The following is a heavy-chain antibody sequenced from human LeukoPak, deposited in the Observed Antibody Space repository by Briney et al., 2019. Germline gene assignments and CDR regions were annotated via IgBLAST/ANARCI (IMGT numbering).Heavy chain of an antibody. CDR3: AREPVAVDGTGLYY. V-gene: IGHV1-2*02. D-gene: IGHD6-19*01. Sequence: ASVKVSCKASGYTFTGYYMHWVRQAPGQGLEWMGWINPNSGGTNYAQKFQGRVTMTRDTSISTAYMELSRLRSDDTAVYYCAREPVAVDGTGLYYWGQGTLVTVSS. CDR1: GYTFTGYY. CDR2: INPNSGGT. J-gene: IGHJ4*02.